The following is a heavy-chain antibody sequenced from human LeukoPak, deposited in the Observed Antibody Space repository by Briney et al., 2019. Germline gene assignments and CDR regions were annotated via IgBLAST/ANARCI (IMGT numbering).Heavy chain of an antibody. J-gene: IGHJ5*02. D-gene: IGHD3-10*01. V-gene: IGHV4-61*02. Sequence: SETLSLTCTVSGGSISSGSYYWSWIRQPAGKGLEWIGRIYTSGSTNYNPSLKSRVTISVDTAKNQFSLKLSSVPAADTAVYYCAREFRRRILSMVRGTNWFDPWGQGTLVTVSS. CDR3: AREFRRRILSMVRGTNWFDP. CDR2: IYTSGST. CDR1: GGSISSGSYY.